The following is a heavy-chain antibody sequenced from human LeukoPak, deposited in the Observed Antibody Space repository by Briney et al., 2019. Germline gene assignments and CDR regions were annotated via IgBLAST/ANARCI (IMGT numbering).Heavy chain of an antibody. D-gene: IGHD4-17*01. CDR3: ARLRSYFDY. J-gene: IGHJ4*02. CDR2: ISYDGSNK. Sequence: GGSLRLSCAASGFTFSSYAMHWVRQAPGKGLEWVAVISYDGSNKYYADSVKGRFTISRDNSKNTLCLQMNSLRAEDTAVYYCARLRSYFDYWGQGTLVTVSS. V-gene: IGHV3-30*04. CDR1: GFTFSSYA.